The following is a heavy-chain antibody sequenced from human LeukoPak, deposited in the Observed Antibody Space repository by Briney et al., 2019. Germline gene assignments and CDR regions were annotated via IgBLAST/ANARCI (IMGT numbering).Heavy chain of an antibody. CDR3: ARGPDSSGWYLWLSPPNNWFDP. D-gene: IGHD6-19*01. V-gene: IGHV1-8*01. J-gene: IGHJ5*02. Sequence: GSVKVSCKASGFTFTSYDINWVRQATGQGLEWVGWMNPNSGKTRYAQKFQGRVTMTRNTSISTAYMEQSSLRSEDTAVYYCARGPDSSGWYLWLSPPNNWFDPWGQGTLVTVS. CDR1: GFTFTSYD. CDR2: MNPNSGKT.